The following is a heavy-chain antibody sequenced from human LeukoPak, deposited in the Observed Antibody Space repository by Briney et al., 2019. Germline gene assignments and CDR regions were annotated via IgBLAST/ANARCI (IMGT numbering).Heavy chain of an antibody. CDR1: GFTFSTSA. J-gene: IGHJ4*02. V-gene: IGHV3-21*04. D-gene: IGHD3-10*01. Sequence: GGSLRLSCAASGFTFSTSAMNWVRQAPGRGLEWVSSISPTGGAIFYADSLRGRFTISRDNAKNSLYLQMNSLRPEDTAFYYCAKDKVFGGELDYWGQGTLVTVSS. CDR2: ISPTGGAI. CDR3: AKDKVFGGELDY.